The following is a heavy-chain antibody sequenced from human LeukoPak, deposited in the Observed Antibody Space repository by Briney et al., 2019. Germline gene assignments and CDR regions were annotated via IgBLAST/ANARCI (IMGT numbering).Heavy chain of an antibody. J-gene: IGHJ6*03. CDR3: ASIAAAGNYYYYYYMDV. Sequence: SSETLSLTCTVSGYSISSGYYWGWIRQPPGKGLEWIGSIYRSGSTYYNPSLKSRVTISVDTSKNQFSLKLSSVTAADTAVYYCASIAAAGNYYYYYYMDVWGKGTTVTVSS. V-gene: IGHV4-38-2*02. D-gene: IGHD6-13*01. CDR2: IYRSGST. CDR1: GYSISSGYY.